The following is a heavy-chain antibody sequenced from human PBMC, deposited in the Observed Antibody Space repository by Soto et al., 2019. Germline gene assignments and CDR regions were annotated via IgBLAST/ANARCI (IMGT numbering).Heavy chain of an antibody. CDR3: ARDWSYSGFEDF. CDR1: GFTFSTYG. V-gene: IGHV3-30*03. CDR2: ISYDGSKK. J-gene: IGHJ4*02. Sequence: GGSLRLSCAASGFTFSTYGMHWVRQAPGKGPQWVALISYDGSKKYYADSVKGRFTISRDNAKNLLYLQMNSLRVEDTAVYYCARDWSYSGFEDFWGQGTQVTVSS. D-gene: IGHD5-12*01.